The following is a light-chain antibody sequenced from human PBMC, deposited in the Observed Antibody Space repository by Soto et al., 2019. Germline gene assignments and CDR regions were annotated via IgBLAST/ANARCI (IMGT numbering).Light chain of an antibody. CDR3: QQYDNLPLT. Sequence: EIVMPQSPATLSVSPGERATLSCRASQSVSSSLAWYQQRPGQAPRLLIYGASTRATGVPARFSGSWSGTEFTLTISSLQPEDIATYYCQQYDNLPLTLGGGTKVDIK. J-gene: IGKJ4*01. CDR1: QSVSSS. V-gene: IGKV3-15*01. CDR2: GAS.